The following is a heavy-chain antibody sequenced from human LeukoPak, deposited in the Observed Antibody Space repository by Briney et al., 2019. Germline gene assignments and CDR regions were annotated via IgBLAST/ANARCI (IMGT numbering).Heavy chain of an antibody. J-gene: IGHJ5*02. D-gene: IGHD3-10*01. V-gene: IGHV1-18*01. Sequence: ASVKVPCKASGYTFTSYGISWVRQAPGQGLEWMGWISAYNGNTNYAQKLHGRVTMNTDTPTSTAYMQLRSLRSGDTAVYYCARGPRLWCGEIFWFVPWGEGTLVTVSS. CDR1: GYTFTSYG. CDR3: ARGPRLWCGEIFWFVP. CDR2: ISAYNGNT.